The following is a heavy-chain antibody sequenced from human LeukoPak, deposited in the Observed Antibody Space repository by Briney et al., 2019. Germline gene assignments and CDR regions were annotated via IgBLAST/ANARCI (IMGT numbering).Heavy chain of an antibody. CDR1: GHTFTSYA. Sequence: RASVKVSCKASGHTFTSYAMHWVRQAPGQRLEWMGWINAGNGNTKYSQKFQGRVTITRDTSASTAYMELSSLRSEDTAVYYCARVSTDILTGYLTFDYWGQGTLVTVSS. D-gene: IGHD3-9*01. J-gene: IGHJ4*02. V-gene: IGHV1-3*01. CDR3: ARVSTDILTGYLTFDY. CDR2: INAGNGNT.